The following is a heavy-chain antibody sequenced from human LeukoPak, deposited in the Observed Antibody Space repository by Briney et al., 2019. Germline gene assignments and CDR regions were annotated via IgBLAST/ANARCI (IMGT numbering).Heavy chain of an antibody. V-gene: IGHV4-34*01. J-gene: IGHJ6*03. CDR2: INHSGST. CDR1: GGSFSGYY. D-gene: IGHD2-2*02. Sequence: PSETLSLTCAVYGGSFSGYYWRWIRQPPGKGLEWIGEINHSGSTNYNPSLKSRVTISVDTSKNQFSLKLSSVTAADTAVYYCARERYCSSTSCYRYYYYYMDVWGKGATVTVSS. CDR3: ARERYCSSTSCYRYYYYYMDV.